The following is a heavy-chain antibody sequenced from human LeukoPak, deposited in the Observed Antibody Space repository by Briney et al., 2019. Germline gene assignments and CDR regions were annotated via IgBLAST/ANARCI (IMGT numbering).Heavy chain of an antibody. V-gene: IGHV4-59*01. J-gene: IGHJ3*02. CDR1: GGSISSYY. D-gene: IGHD5-12*01. CDR3: ARRYEDAFDI. CDR2: IYYSGTT. Sequence: ASESLSLTSPVSGGSISSYYSSWIRQPPGKGLEWIGYIYYSGTTNYNPSLKSRVTISVDTSKNQFSLKLSSVTAADTAVYYCARRYEDAFDIWGQGTMVTVSS.